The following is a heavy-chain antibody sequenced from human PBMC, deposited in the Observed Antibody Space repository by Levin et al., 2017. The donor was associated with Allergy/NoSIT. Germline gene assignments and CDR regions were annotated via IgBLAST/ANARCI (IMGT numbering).Heavy chain of an antibody. CDR2: INPNSGGT. CDR1: GYTFTGYY. Sequence: VASVKVSCKASGYTFTGYYMHWVRQAPGQGLEWMGWINPNSGGTNYAQKFQGWVTMTRDTSISTAYMELSRLRSDDTAVYYCARAGKQWLVSWFDPWGQGTLVTVSS. J-gene: IGHJ5*02. V-gene: IGHV1-2*04. CDR3: ARAGKQWLVSWFDP. D-gene: IGHD6-19*01.